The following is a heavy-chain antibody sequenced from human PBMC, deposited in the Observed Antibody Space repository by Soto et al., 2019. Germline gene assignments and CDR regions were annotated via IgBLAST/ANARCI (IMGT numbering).Heavy chain of an antibody. CDR1: GFTFSTYG. D-gene: IGHD5-18*01. V-gene: IGHV3-33*01. Sequence: QVQLVESGGGVVQPGTSLRLSCAASGFTFSTYGMHWVRQAPGKGLEWVAVIWYDGSNKYHGDSLKGRFTISRDNSKNTLYLQNNLRAEDTAVYYCGRDGALGDTAVVDSWGQGTLVTVSS. CDR3: GRDGALGDTAVVDS. CDR2: IWYDGSNK. J-gene: IGHJ4*02.